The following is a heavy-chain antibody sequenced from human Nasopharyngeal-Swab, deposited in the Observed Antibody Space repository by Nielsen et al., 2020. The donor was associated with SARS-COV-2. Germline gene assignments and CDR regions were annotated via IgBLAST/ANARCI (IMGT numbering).Heavy chain of an antibody. D-gene: IGHD3-3*01. CDR1: GFTFNDYG. V-gene: IGHV3-9*03. J-gene: IGHJ4*02. CDR3: AKATNARYDFWSGSFDY. Sequence: GGSLRLSSAASGFTFNDYGMHWVRQAPGKGLEWVSGISWDGLTIGYADSVKGRFTISRDNAKNSLYLQMNSLRVEDMAFYYCAKATNARYDFWSGSFDYWGQGTLVTVSS. CDR2: ISWDGLTI.